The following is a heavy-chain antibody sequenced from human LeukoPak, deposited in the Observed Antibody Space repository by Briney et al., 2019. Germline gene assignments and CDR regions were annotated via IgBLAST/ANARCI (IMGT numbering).Heavy chain of an antibody. CDR2: ISSRSTYI. CDR1: GFTFNTYS. Sequence: PGGSLRLSCAASGFTFNTYSMHWVRQAPGKGLKWASSISSRSTYIFYADSVEGRFTISRDNAKNSLYLHMNTLRAEDTAVYYCARGDNSTWSPYLDQWGQGTLVTVSS. CDR3: ARGDNSTWSPYLDQ. J-gene: IGHJ4*02. D-gene: IGHD2/OR15-2a*01. V-gene: IGHV3-21*01.